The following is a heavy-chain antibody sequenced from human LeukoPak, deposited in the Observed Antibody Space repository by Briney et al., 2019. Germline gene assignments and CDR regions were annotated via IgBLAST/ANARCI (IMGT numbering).Heavy chain of an antibody. J-gene: IGHJ4*02. CDR1: GFTFSRYW. Sequence: PGGSLRLSCAASGFTFSRYWMHWVRQAPGKGLVWVSRINSDGSSTNYADSVKGRFTISRDNAKNTLYLQMNSLRAEDTAVYYCAKEGYSYGYSIDYWGQGTLVTVSS. CDR3: AKEGYSYGYSIDY. CDR2: INSDGSST. D-gene: IGHD5-18*01. V-gene: IGHV3-74*01.